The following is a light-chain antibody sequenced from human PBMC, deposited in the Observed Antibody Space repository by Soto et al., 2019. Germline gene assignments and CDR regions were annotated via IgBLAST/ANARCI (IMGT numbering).Light chain of an antibody. CDR3: QQYNNWPPWT. Sequence: EIVMTQSPATLSVSPGERATLSCRASQSVSSNLAWYQQKPGQAPRLLIYGASTRATGIPARLSGSGSGTEFTLTITSLQCEDFAVYYCQQYNNWPPWTFGQGTKVEIK. CDR2: GAS. CDR1: QSVSSN. J-gene: IGKJ1*01. V-gene: IGKV3-15*01.